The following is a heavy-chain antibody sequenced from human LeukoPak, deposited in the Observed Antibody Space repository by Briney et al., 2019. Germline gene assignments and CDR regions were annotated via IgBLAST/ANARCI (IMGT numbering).Heavy chain of an antibody. CDR3: ARGRDRGASTPFDY. J-gene: IGHJ4*02. V-gene: IGHV1-2*02. CDR2: INSNSGAT. Sequence: ASVKVSCKASGYTFTDYYMHWVRQAPGQGPEWMGWINSNSGATNYAQRFQGRVTMTRDTSISTVYMELSSLRSDDTAVYYCARGRDRGASTPFDYWGQGTLVTVSS. D-gene: IGHD1-26*01. CDR1: GYTFTDYY.